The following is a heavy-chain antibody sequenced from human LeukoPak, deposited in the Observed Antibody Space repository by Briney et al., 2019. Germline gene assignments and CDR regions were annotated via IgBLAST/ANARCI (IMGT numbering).Heavy chain of an antibody. CDR3: ARATSGTFYYFDS. Sequence: PSETLSLTCAVYGGSFSGYYWSWIRQPPGKGLEWIGEINHSGSTNYNPSLKSRVTMSVDTSKNQFSLKLSSVTAADTALYYCARATSGTFYYFDSWGRGTLVSVSS. D-gene: IGHD3-10*01. CDR1: GGSFSGYY. CDR2: INHSGST. V-gene: IGHV4-34*01. J-gene: IGHJ4*02.